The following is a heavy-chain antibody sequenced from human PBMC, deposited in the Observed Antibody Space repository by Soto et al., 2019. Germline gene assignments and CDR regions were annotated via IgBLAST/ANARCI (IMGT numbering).Heavy chain of an antibody. CDR1: GGSINSYY. V-gene: IGHV4-59*08. CDR3: ARQGFGPLHGLVDV. D-gene: IGHD3-10*01. CDR2: VHHSWGS. J-gene: IGHJ6*02. Sequence: QVQLQESGPGLVKPSETLSLSCTVSGGSINSYYWSWIRQSPGKRMEWIGYVHHSWGSSYNPSLQSRVAISLDTSTSQFSLKATSVTATDTAVYYCARQGFGPLHGLVDVWGQGTTVTVSS.